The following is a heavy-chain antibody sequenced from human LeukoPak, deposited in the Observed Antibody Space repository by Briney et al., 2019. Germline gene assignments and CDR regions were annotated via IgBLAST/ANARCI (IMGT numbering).Heavy chain of an antibody. J-gene: IGHJ4*02. CDR2: IYSDDTT. CDR3: ARAAGSGWPGIFDY. CDR1: GFTVSSTY. V-gene: IGHV3-53*01. Sequence: PGGSLRPSCAPSGFTVSSTYMSSVRQAPGNGLEWVSVIYSDDTTYNADSVKGRFTIPRDNSKNTLYLQMNSLRAEDTAVYFCARAAGSGWPGIFDYWGQGTLVTVSS. D-gene: IGHD6-19*01.